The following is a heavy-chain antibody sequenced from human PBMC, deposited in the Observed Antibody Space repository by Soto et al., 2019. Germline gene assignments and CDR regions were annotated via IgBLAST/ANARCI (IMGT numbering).Heavy chain of an antibody. Sequence: PGGSLRLSCAASGFTFSSYGMHWVRQAPGKGLEWVAAIWYDGSNKYYADSVKGRFTISRDNSKNTLYLQMNSLRAEDTAVYYCAKLVWFGELLTGFDYWGQGTLVTVSS. CDR1: GFTFSSYG. CDR3: AKLVWFGELLTGFDY. D-gene: IGHD3-10*01. CDR2: IWYDGSNK. V-gene: IGHV3-33*06. J-gene: IGHJ4*02.